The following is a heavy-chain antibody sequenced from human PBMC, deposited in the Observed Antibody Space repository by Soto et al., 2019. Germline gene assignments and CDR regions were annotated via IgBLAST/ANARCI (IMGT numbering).Heavy chain of an antibody. CDR1: GFTFSSYG. V-gene: IGHV3-33*01. CDR3: ARDKDPERGARHGYYYGKDV. Sequence: QVQLVESGGGVVQPGRSLRLSCAASGFTFSSYGMHWVRQAPGKGLEWVAVIWYDGSNKYYADSVKGRFTISRDNSKNTLYLQMNSLRAEDTAVYYCARDKDPERGARHGYYYGKDVW. D-gene: IGHD1-1*01. CDR2: IWYDGSNK. J-gene: IGHJ6*01.